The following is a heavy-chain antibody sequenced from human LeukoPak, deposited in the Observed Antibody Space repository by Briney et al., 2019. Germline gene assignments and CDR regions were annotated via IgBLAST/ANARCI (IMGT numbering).Heavy chain of an antibody. J-gene: IGHJ4*02. V-gene: IGHV4-61*02. CDR2: FYTSGST. CDR3: ARGGIPDY. CDR1: GGSISSGSYY. D-gene: IGHD2-21*01. Sequence: SQTLSLTCTVSGGSISSGSYYWNWIRQPAGKGLEWIGRFYTSGSTNYNSSLKSRVTISVDTSKNQFSLKLSSVTAADTAVYYCARGGIPDYWGQGILVTVSS.